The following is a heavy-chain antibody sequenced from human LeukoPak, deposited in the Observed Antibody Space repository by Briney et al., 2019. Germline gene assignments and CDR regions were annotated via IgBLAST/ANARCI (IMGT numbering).Heavy chain of an antibody. V-gene: IGHV3-21*01. J-gene: IGHJ4*02. D-gene: IGHD6-13*01. Sequence: GSLRLSCAASGFTFSSYSMNWVCQAPGKGLEWVSSICSSSSYIYYADSVKGRFTISRDNAKNSLYLQMNSLRAEDTAVYYCAPGASIAAAGTKGHYFDYWGQGTLVTVSS. CDR3: APGASIAAAGTKGHYFDY. CDR1: GFTFSSYS. CDR2: ICSSSSYI.